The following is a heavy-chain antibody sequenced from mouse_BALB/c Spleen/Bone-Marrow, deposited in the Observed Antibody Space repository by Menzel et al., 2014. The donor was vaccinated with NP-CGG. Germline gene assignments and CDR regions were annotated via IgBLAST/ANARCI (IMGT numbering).Heavy chain of an antibody. D-gene: IGHD2-1*01. CDR3: ARQGYYGKGDY. V-gene: IGHV4-1*02. J-gene: IGHJ2*01. CDR1: GFDFSRYW. CDR2: INPDSSTI. Sequence: EVKVIESGGGLVQPGGSLKLSCAASGFDFSRYWMSWVRQAPGKGLGWIGEINPDSSTINYTPSLKDKFIISRDNAKNTLYLQMSKVRSEDTALYYCARQGYYGKGDYWGQGTTLTVSS.